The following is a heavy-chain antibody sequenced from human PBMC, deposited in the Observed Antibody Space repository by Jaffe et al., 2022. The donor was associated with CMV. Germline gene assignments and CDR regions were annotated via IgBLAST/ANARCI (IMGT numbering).Heavy chain of an antibody. V-gene: IGHV3-74*01. CDR1: GFTFSSYW. CDR3: ARVGPYYYDSSGYYHYYYYGMDV. Sequence: EVQLVESGGGLVQPGGSLRLSCAASGFTFSSYWMHWVRQAPGKGLVWVSRINSDGSSTSYADSVKGRFTISRDNAKNTLYLQMNSLRAEDTAVYYCARVGPYYYDSSGYYHYYYYGMDVWGQGTTVTVSS. D-gene: IGHD3-22*01. J-gene: IGHJ6*02. CDR2: INSDGSST.